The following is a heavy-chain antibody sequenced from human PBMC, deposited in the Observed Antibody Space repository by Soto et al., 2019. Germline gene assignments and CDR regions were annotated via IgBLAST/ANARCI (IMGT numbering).Heavy chain of an antibody. CDR3: KRKGGGDRILDY. CDR2: IYWDDAK. D-gene: IGHD3-16*01. Sequence: QITLKESGPTLVKPTQTLTLTCTYSGFSLSASAVGVGWIRQPPGQALEWLAIIYWDDAKHYSPSLKSSLITTPATSQNQLVLTTTKMGPVDTTIESWKRKGGGDRILDYWGQGTLVTVSS. J-gene: IGHJ4*02. V-gene: IGHV2-5*02. CDR1: GFSLSASAVG.